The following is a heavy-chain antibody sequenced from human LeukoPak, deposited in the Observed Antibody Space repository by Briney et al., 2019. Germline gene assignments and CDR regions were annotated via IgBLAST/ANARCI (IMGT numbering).Heavy chain of an antibody. CDR1: GFTFSDYY. V-gene: IGHV3-30-3*01. J-gene: IGHJ4*02. D-gene: IGHD6-19*01. CDR2: ISYDGSNK. CDR3: ARDQSLEPGIAVAGISD. Sequence: GGSLRLSCAASGFTFSDYYMSWIRQAPGKGLEWVAVISYDGSNKYYADSVKGRFTISRDNSKNTLYLQMNSLRAEDTAVYYCARDQSLEPGIAVAGISDWGQGTLVTVSS.